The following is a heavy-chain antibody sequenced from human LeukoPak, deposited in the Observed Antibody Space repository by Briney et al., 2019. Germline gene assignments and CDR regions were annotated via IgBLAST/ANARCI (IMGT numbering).Heavy chain of an antibody. J-gene: IGHJ4*02. Sequence: GGSLRLSCAASGFTFSSYGMHWVRQAPGKGLEWVAVISYDGSNKYYADSVKGRFTIPRDNSKNTLYLQMNSLRAEDTAVYYCARGSSSSGGPFDYWGQGTLVTVSS. CDR1: GFTFSSYG. CDR3: ARGSSSSGGPFDY. V-gene: IGHV3-30*19. D-gene: IGHD6-6*01. CDR2: ISYDGSNK.